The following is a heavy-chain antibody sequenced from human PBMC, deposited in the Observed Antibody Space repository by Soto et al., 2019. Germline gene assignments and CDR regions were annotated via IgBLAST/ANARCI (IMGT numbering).Heavy chain of an antibody. CDR1: GFIFSGSA. D-gene: IGHD2-2*02. CDR2: IRSRTNNFAT. CDR3: ARGQGAAIGDYYYHGMDV. V-gene: IGHV3-73*01. J-gene: IGHJ6*02. Sequence: GGCLRLSCAASGFIFSGSAIHWVREASGKGLEWVGRIRSRTNNFATPSAASVKGRSTFSRDDSKNTAYLQMNTLKPEDTAVYYCARGQGAAIGDYYYHGMDVWGQGTTVTVSS.